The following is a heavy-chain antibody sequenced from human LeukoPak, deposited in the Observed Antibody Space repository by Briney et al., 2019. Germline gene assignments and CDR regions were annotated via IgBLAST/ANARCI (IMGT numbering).Heavy chain of an antibody. CDR1: GFTFSSYA. V-gene: IGHV3-23*01. CDR3: AKGYYDILTGYYSPFDY. D-gene: IGHD3-9*01. CDR2: ISGSGGST. Sequence: GGSLRLSCAASGFTFSSYAMSWVRQAPGKGLEWVSAISGSGGSTYYADSVKGRFTISRDNSKNTLYLQMNSLRAEDTAVYYCAKGYYDILTGYYSPFDYWGQGTRVTVSS. J-gene: IGHJ4*02.